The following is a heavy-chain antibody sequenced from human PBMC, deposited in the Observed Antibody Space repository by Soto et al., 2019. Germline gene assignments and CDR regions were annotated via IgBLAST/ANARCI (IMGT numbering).Heavy chain of an antibody. V-gene: IGHV3-48*03. J-gene: IGHJ6*02. Sequence: GGSLRLSCAASGFTFSSYEMNWVRQAPGKGLEWVSYIRSSGSTIYYADSVKGRFTISRDNTKNSVYLQMNSLRAEDTAVYYCARAGYYDSSGYYPYNYYGMDVWGQGTTVTVSS. CDR2: IRSSGSTI. CDR3: ARAGYYDSSGYYPYNYYGMDV. D-gene: IGHD3-22*01. CDR1: GFTFSSYE.